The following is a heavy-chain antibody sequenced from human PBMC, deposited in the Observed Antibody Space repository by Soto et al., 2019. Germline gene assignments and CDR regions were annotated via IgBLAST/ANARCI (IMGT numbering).Heavy chain of an antibody. V-gene: IGHV1-3*01. CDR2: INAGNGNT. CDR1: GYTFTSYA. J-gene: IGHJ3*02. Sequence: ASVKVSCKASGYTFTSYAMHWVRQAPGQRLEWMGWINAGNGNTKYSQKFQGRVTITRDTSASTAYMELSSLRSEDTAVYYCARVFTIFGVVTPDAFDIWRQGTMVTVSS. D-gene: IGHD3-3*01. CDR3: ARVFTIFGVVTPDAFDI.